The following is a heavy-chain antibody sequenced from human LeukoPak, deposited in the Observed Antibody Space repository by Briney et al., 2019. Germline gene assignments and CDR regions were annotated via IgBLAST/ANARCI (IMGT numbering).Heavy chain of an antibody. Sequence: GGSLRLSCAASGFTFSTYALHWVRQAPGKGLEWVAVISYDGNNQYYGDSVKGRFTISRDNSKNTVSLQLNSLRAEDTAVYYCAKDLQWFGESRDYWGQGTLVTVSS. D-gene: IGHD3-10*01. CDR1: GFTFSTYA. CDR3: AKDLQWFGESRDY. V-gene: IGHV3-30-3*01. J-gene: IGHJ4*02. CDR2: ISYDGNNQ.